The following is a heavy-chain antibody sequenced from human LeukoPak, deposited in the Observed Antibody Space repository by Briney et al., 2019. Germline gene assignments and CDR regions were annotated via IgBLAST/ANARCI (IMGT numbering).Heavy chain of an antibody. Sequence: ASVKVSCKASEYTFTDYYIQWMRQAPGQGLEWMGWINANSGGTKYAQKLQGRVTMTRDTSISTAYMELSRLRSDDTAVYYCARAVRSTMIVVVITPAPFDIWGQGTMVTVSS. D-gene: IGHD3-22*01. J-gene: IGHJ3*02. CDR1: EYTFTDYY. V-gene: IGHV1-2*02. CDR2: INANSGGT. CDR3: ARAVRSTMIVVVITPAPFDI.